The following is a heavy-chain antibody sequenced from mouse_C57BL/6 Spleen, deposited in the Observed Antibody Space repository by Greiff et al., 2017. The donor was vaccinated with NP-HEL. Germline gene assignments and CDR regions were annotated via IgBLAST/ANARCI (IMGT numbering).Heavy chain of an antibody. D-gene: IGHD2-2*01. V-gene: IGHV1-59*01. CDR3: ARGGYDFIDY. CDR1: GYTFTSYW. J-gene: IGHJ2*01. Sequence: VQLQQSGAELVRPGTSVKLSCKASGYTFTSYWMHWVKQRPGQGLEWIGVIDPSDSYTNYNQKFKGKATLTVDTSSSTAYMQRSSLTSEDSAVYYWARGGYDFIDYWGQGTTLTVSS. CDR2: IDPSDSYT.